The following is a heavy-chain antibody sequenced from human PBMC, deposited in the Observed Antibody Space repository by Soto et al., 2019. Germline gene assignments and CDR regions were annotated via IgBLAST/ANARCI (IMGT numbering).Heavy chain of an antibody. CDR3: AKEFYDFWSESGMDV. D-gene: IGHD3-3*01. Sequence: GGSLRLSCAASGFTVSSNYMSWVRQAPGKGLEWVSVIYSGGSTYYADSVKGRFTISRDNSKNTLYLQMNSLRAEDTAVYYCAKEFYDFWSESGMDVWGQGTTVTVSS. CDR1: GFTVSSNY. V-gene: IGHV3-66*01. J-gene: IGHJ6*02. CDR2: IYSGGST.